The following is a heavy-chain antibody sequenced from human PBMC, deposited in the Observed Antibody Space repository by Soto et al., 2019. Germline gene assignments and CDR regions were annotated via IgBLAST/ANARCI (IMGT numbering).Heavy chain of an antibody. CDR3: ARGTRWGYSRGFAGATVDY. D-gene: IGHD6-19*01. J-gene: IGHJ4*02. CDR2: IIPIFGTA. CDR1: GGTFSSYA. V-gene: IGHV1-69*13. Sequence: SVKVSCKASGGTFSSYAISWVRQAPGQGLEWMGGIIPIFGTANYAQKFQGRVAITADESTSTAYMELSSLRSEDTAVYYCARGTRWGYSRGFAGATVDYWGQGTLVTVSS.